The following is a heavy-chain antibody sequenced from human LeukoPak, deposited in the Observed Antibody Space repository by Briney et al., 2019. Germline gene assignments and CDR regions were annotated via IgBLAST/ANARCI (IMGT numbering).Heavy chain of an antibody. CDR3: ARDYCSSTSCYYYGMDV. CDR1: GYTFTIYA. Sequence: ASVNVPCTSSGYTFTIYAMHWVRQAPGQRLEWMGWINAGNGNTKYSQKFQGRVTITRDTSASTAYMELSSLRSEDTAVYYCARDYCSSTSCYYYGMDVWGQGTTVTVSS. V-gene: IGHV1-3*01. CDR2: INAGNGNT. D-gene: IGHD2-2*01. J-gene: IGHJ6*02.